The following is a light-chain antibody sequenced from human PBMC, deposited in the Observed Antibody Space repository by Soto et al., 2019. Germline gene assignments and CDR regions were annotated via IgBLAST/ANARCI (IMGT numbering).Light chain of an antibody. CDR1: SSDIGGYNY. J-gene: IGLJ2*01. Sequence: QSALTQPPSASGSPGQSVTISCTGTSSDIGGYNYVSWYQQHPGKAPKLMIYEVSKRPSGVPDRFSGSESGNTASLTVSGLQAEDEADYYCSSYAGRNNVVFGGGTKVTVL. CDR3: SSYAGRNNVV. V-gene: IGLV2-8*01. CDR2: EVS.